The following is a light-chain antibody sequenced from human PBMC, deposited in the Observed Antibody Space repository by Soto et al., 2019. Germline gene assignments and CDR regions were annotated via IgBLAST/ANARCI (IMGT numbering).Light chain of an antibody. CDR2: DVT. J-gene: IGLJ1*01. CDR3: CSYAGRYTYV. Sequence: ALTQPRSVSGSPGQSVTISCTGTSSDVGGYNYVSWYQQHPGKAPKLMIYDVTKRPSGVPDRFSGSKSGNTASLTISGLQAEDEADYYCCSYAGRYTYVFGTGTKVTVL. CDR1: SSDVGGYNY. V-gene: IGLV2-11*01.